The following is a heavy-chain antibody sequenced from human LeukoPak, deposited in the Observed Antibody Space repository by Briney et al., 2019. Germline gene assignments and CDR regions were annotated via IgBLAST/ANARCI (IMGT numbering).Heavy chain of an antibody. CDR3: ARHINYYDSSGYLPFDY. V-gene: IGHV4-59*08. CDR2: IYYSGST. J-gene: IGHJ4*02. CDR1: GGSISNYY. D-gene: IGHD3-22*01. Sequence: SETLSLTCTVSGGSISNYYWSWIRQPPGKGLEWIGFIYYSGSTNYNPSLKSRVTISVDTSKNQFSLKLSSVTAADTAVYYCARHINYYDSSGYLPFDYWGQGTLVTVSS.